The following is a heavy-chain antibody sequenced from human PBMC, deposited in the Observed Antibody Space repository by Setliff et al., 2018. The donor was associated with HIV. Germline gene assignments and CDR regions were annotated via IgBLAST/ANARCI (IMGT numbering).Heavy chain of an antibody. CDR3: TSYYTDYPRAFDI. J-gene: IGHJ3*02. CDR2: IIPIFGTI. CDR1: GYTFTGYY. D-gene: IGHD3-3*01. V-gene: IGHV1-69*13. Sequence: ASVKVSCKASGYTFTGYYMHWVRQAPGQGLEWMGGIIPIFGTINYAQKFQGRVTITADESTSTAYMELSSLRSEDTAVYFCTSYYTDYPRAFDIWGQGTMVTVSS.